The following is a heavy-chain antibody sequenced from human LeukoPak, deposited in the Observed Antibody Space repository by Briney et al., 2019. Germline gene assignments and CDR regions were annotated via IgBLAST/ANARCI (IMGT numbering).Heavy chain of an antibody. CDR1: GGSISSSSYY. CDR2: IYYSGST. Sequence: SETLSLTHTVSGGSISSSSYYWGWIRQPPGKGLEWIGSIYYSGSTYYNPSLKSRVTISVDTSKNQFSLKLSSVTAADTAVYYCARDPGAGTVGGYDYWGQGTLVTVSS. J-gene: IGHJ4*02. CDR3: ARDPGAGTVGGYDY. V-gene: IGHV4-39*07. D-gene: IGHD6-13*01.